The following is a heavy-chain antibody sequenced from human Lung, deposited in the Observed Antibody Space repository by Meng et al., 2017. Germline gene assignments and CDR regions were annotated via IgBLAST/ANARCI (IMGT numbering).Heavy chain of an antibody. CDR3: ARGQKGYFDL. Sequence: VHLQAPAPGLVKPSQTLSLTCTVSGGSISSSNYYWSWIRQPPGKGLEWSGHIYNSGSTYYNPSLKSRITISVDTSKNQFSLKLSSVTAADTAVYYCARGQKGYFDLWGRGTLVTVSS. V-gene: IGHV4-30-4*01. J-gene: IGHJ2*01. CDR1: GGSISSSNYY. CDR2: IYNSGST.